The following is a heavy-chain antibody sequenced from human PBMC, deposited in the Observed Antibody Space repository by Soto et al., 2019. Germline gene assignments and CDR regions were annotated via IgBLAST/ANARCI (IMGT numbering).Heavy chain of an antibody. V-gene: IGHV4-4*07. J-gene: IGHJ4*02. CDR1: GGSLSKYY. Sequence: SETLSLSCSVSGGSLSKYYWSWIRQPAGKGLEWIGRISTSGHVVSKVSLRSRLTMSVDMSNNHFSLKLTSVTAADTAVYYCARDNNDFWSLYPLAFDYWGQGALVTVSS. CDR3: ARDNNDFWSLYPLAFDY. CDR2: ISTSGHV. D-gene: IGHD3-3*01.